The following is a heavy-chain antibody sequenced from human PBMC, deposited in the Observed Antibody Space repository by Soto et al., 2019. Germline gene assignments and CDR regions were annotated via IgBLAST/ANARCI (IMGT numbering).Heavy chain of an antibody. D-gene: IGHD6-13*01. V-gene: IGHV5-51*01. CDR3: ARHNRYSSTWFEGWFDP. J-gene: IGHJ5*02. CDR1: GYSLTNYW. Sequence: GESLKISCHGSGYSLTNYWVGWVRQIPGRGLEWMGIIHPGDSDTRYSPFFQGQVTISADKSISTAYLQWSSLKASDTAMYYCARHNRYSSTWFEGWFDPWGQGTLVTVSS. CDR2: IHPGDSDT.